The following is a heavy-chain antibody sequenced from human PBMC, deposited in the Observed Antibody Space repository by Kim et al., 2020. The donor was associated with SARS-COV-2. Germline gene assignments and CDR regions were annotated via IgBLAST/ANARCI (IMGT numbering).Heavy chain of an antibody. D-gene: IGHD3-22*01. J-gene: IGHJ4*02. CDR1: GFTFSSYG. CDR2: ISYDGSNK. Sequence: GGSLRLSCAASGFTFSSYGMHWVRQAPGKGLEWVAVISYDGSNKYYADSVKGRFTISRDNSKNTLYLQMNSLRAEDTAVYYCAKDRDSSGSFDYWGQGTLVTVSS. CDR3: AKDRDSSGSFDY. V-gene: IGHV3-30*18.